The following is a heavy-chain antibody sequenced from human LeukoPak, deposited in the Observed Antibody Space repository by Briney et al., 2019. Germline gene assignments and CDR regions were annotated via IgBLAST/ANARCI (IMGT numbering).Heavy chain of an antibody. J-gene: IGHJ4*02. CDR1: GFTFSNSW. CDR2: INSDARST. D-gene: IGHD2-21*01. Sequence: PGGSLRLSCAASGFTFSNSWMSWVRQAPGKGLVWVSRINSDARSTSYADSVKGRFTISRDNAKNTLYLQMNSLRAEDAAVYFCAKAPVTSCRGAYCYPFDSWGQGTLVTVSS. CDR3: AKAPVTSCRGAYCYPFDS. V-gene: IGHV3-74*01.